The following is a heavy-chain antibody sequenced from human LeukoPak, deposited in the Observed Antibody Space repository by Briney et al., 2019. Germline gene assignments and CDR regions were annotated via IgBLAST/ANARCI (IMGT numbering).Heavy chain of an antibody. J-gene: IGHJ3*02. Sequence: GGSLRLSCAASGFTFSYYSMTWVRQAPGKGLEWVSYIDSSSATTYYADSVKGRFIISRDNAKNSLYLQMNSLRAEDTALYYCARGPGRLDAFDIWGQGTMVTVSS. CDR2: IDSSSATT. V-gene: IGHV3-48*04. D-gene: IGHD3-10*01. CDR1: GFTFSYYS. CDR3: ARGPGRLDAFDI.